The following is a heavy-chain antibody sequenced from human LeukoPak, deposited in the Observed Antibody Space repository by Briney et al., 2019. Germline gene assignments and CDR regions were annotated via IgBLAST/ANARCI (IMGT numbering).Heavy chain of an antibody. Sequence: SETLSLTCAVSGYSISSGYYWGWIRQPSGKGLEWIESIYHSGSTYYNPSLKSRVTISVDTSKNQFSLKLSSVTAADTAVYYCARQEYYYDSSGSYFDYWGQGTLVTVSS. CDR1: GYSISSGYY. CDR2: IYHSGST. J-gene: IGHJ4*02. CDR3: ARQEYYYDSSGSYFDY. D-gene: IGHD3-22*01. V-gene: IGHV4-38-2*01.